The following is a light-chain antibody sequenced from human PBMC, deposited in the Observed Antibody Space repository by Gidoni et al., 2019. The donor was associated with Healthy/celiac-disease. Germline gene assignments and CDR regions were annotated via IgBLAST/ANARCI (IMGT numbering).Light chain of an antibody. V-gene: IGKV3-11*01. CDR3: QQRSNWLFT. CDR1: QSVSSY. J-gene: IGKJ3*01. Sequence: IALIPSPATLPLSPGERATLSFRASQSVSSYLAWYQQKPGQAPRLPIYDASNRATGIPARFSGSGSGTDFTLTISSLEPEDFAVYYCQQRSNWLFTFGPGTKVDIK. CDR2: DAS.